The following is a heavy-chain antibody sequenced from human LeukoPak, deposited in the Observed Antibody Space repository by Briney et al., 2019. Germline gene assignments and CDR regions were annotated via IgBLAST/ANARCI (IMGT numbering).Heavy chain of an antibody. D-gene: IGHD5-18*01. Sequence: GGSLRLSCAASGFTVSSNYMSWVRQAPGKGLEWVSIIYSGGTTYYADSVKGRFTISRDNSKNTLYLQMNSLRAEDTAVYYCAREVLDTAMALGYWGQGTLVTVPT. V-gene: IGHV3-66*01. CDR3: AREVLDTAMALGY. CDR1: GFTVSSNY. CDR2: IYSGGTT. J-gene: IGHJ4*02.